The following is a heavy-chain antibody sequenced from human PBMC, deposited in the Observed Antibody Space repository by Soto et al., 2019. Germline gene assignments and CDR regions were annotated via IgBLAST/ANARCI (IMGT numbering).Heavy chain of an antibody. V-gene: IGHV1-2*02. Sequence: QVQLVQSGAEVKKPGASVKVSCKASGYILTDYYMHWVRQAPGQGLEWMGWINPKRGGTNYVQKFQGRVTMTTDTSISTAYMELSRLRSDDTAVYYCATRGIAAAAGDAFDIWGQGTMVTVSS. D-gene: IGHD6-13*01. CDR2: INPKRGGT. J-gene: IGHJ3*02. CDR3: ATRGIAAAAGDAFDI. CDR1: GYILTDYY.